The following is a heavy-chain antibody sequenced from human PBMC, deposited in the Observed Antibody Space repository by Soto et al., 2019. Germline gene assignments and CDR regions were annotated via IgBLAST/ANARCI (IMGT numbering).Heavy chain of an antibody. CDR1: GFTFSSYA. Sequence: GGSLRLSCAASGFTFSSYAMHWVRQAPGKGLEWVAVISYDGSNKYYADSVKGRFTISRDNSKNTLYLQMNSLRAEDTAVYYCARDIIAAAAYFGGDYYYGMDVWGQGTTVTVSS. J-gene: IGHJ6*02. V-gene: IGHV3-30-3*01. CDR3: ARDIIAAAAYFGGDYYYGMDV. D-gene: IGHD6-13*01. CDR2: ISYDGSNK.